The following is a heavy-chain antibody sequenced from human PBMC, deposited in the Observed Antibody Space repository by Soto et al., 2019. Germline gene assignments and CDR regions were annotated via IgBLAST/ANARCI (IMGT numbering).Heavy chain of an antibody. CDR1: GVSLSGYF. V-gene: IGHV4-34*01. CDR3: AKALRYWGGDCYNRTNQPMYYYYSGMDV. Sequence: PSETLSLTWTAAGVSLSGYFWRWVRQPPGKGLERSREMNHSGSTNYNPSLKSRVTISVDPSKTLYSLKLSSVPASETAVYYCAKALRYWGGDCYNRTNQPMYYYYSGMDVWGQGTTVTVSS. CDR2: MNHSGST. D-gene: IGHD2-21*02. J-gene: IGHJ6*02.